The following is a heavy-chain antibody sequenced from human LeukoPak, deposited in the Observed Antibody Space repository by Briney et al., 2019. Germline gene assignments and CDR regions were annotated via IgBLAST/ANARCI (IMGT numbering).Heavy chain of an antibody. V-gene: IGHV3-30*04. CDR2: ISYDGSNK. CDR3: ASIAIAVAGTGDY. D-gene: IGHD6-19*01. Sequence: PGGSLRLSCAASGFTFSSYAMHWVRQAPGKGLEWVAVISYDGSNKSYADSVKGRFTISRDNAKNTLYLQMNSLRAEDTAVYYCASIAIAVAGTGDYWGQGTLVTVSS. J-gene: IGHJ4*02. CDR1: GFTFSSYA.